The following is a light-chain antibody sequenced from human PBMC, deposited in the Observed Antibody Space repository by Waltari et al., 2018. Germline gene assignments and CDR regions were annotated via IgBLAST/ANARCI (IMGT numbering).Light chain of an antibody. CDR2: KVS. J-gene: IGKJ2*01. V-gene: IGKV2-30*01. Sequence: DVVMTQSPLSLPVTLGQPASISCKSSESLVNRGGTTYLQCFQQRPGQSPRRLIYKVSNRESGVTDRFSGSGSGTDFTLKISRVEAEDVGVYYCMQGTHWPYTFGQGTRLDIK. CDR3: MQGTHWPYT. CDR1: ESLVNRGGTTY.